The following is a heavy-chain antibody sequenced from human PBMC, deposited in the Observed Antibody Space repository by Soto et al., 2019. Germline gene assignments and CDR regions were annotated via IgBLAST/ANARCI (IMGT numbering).Heavy chain of an antibody. V-gene: IGHV1-8*01. CDR3: AREKGGGSYLAY. CDR1: GYTFTSYD. D-gene: IGHD1-26*01. J-gene: IGHJ4*02. CDR2: MNPNSGNT. Sequence: QVQLVQSGAEVEKPGASVKVSCKASGYTFTSYDINWVRQATGHGVEWMGWMNPNSGNTGYAKKSQGRVTMTRNTSISTAYMELSSLRSGDTGVYYCAREKGGGSYLAYWGPGNLVTVSS.